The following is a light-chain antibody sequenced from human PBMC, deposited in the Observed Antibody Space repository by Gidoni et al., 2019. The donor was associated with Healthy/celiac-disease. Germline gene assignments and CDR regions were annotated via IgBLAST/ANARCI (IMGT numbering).Light chain of an antibody. CDR1: SSDVGGYNY. J-gene: IGLJ2*01. Sequence: QSALTQPASVSASPGQSITTSCTGTSSDVGGYNYVSWYQQHPGKAPKLMIYDVSNRPSGVSNRFSGSKSGNTASLTISGLQAEDEADYYCSSYTSSSTPVVFGGGTKLTVL. V-gene: IGLV2-14*01. CDR3: SSYTSSSTPVV. CDR2: DVS.